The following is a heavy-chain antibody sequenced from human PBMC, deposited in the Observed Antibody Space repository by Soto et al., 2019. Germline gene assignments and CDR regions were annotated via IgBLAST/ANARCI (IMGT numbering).Heavy chain of an antibody. CDR2: IYPGDSNT. CDR1: GYSFTSYW. J-gene: IGHJ4*02. Sequence: GESLKISCKVSGYSFTSYWIGWVRQMPGKGLEWLGIIYPGDSNTKYSPSFQGQVTISADKSISTAYLQWTRLQASDTAMYYCARHDSTGYYYGYPDYWGQGTLVTVS. V-gene: IGHV5-51*01. CDR3: ARHDSTGYYYGYPDY. D-gene: IGHD3-22*01.